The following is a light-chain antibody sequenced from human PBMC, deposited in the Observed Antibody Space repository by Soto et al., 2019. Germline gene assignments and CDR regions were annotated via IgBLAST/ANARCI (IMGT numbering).Light chain of an antibody. CDR2: EVT. Sequence: QSALTQPPSASGSPGQSVTISCTGTSSDVGGYHYVSWYQQHPGKATKLMIHEVTKRPSGVPDRFSGSKSGNTASLTVSGLQGEDEVDYYCSSYAGINNLVFVGGTKLTVL. J-gene: IGLJ2*01. V-gene: IGLV2-8*01. CDR1: SSDVGGYHY. CDR3: SSYAGINNLV.